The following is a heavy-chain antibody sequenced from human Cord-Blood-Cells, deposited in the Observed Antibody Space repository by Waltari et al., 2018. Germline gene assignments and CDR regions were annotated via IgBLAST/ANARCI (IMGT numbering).Heavy chain of an antibody. CDR1: GFTFSSYE. D-gene: IGHD3-16*01. V-gene: IGHV3-48*03. Sequence: EVQLVESGGGLVQPGGSLRLSCAASGFTFSSYEMNWFSQAPGKGLEWVAYIISSGSTIDYSGPVKGRFTISRDNAKNSLYLKMNSLRAEDTAVYYCARDLKEGGAFETKWYFDLWGRGTLVTVSS. CDR2: IISSGSTI. J-gene: IGHJ2*01. CDR3: ARDLKEGGAFETKWYFDL.